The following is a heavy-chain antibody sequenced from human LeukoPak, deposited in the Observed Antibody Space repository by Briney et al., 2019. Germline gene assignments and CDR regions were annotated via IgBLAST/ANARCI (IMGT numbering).Heavy chain of an antibody. Sequence: GGSLRLSCTVSGFTFSIYSMNWVRQAPGKGLEWVSSISSSSTYIYYADSVKGRFTISRDNAKNSLYLQMNSLRAEDTAVYYCARGRGGSLENYFYYMDVWGKGTTVTVSS. J-gene: IGHJ6*03. CDR2: ISSSSTYI. D-gene: IGHD2-15*01. CDR3: ARGRGGSLENYFYYMDV. V-gene: IGHV3-21*01. CDR1: GFTFSIYS.